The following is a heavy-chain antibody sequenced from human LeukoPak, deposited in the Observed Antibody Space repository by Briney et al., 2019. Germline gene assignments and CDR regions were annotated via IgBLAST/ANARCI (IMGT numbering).Heavy chain of an antibody. CDR1: GFTVSSNY. CDR3: ASPRAGYSYGLDY. CDR2: IYSGGST. D-gene: IGHD5-18*01. J-gene: IGHJ4*02. V-gene: IGHV3-53*01. Sequence: QPGGSLRLSCAASGFTVSSNYMSWVRQAPGKGLEWVSVIYSGGSTYYADSVKGRFTISRDNSKNTLYLQMNSLRAEDTAVYYCASPRAGYSYGLDYWGQGTLVTVSP.